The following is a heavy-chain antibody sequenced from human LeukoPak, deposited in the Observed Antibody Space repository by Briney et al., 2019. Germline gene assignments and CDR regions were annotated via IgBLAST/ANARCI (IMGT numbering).Heavy chain of an antibody. Sequence: PGGSLRLSCAASGFTFSSYSMSWVRKAPGKGLEWVSSISGDTNYIYYADSMKGRFTISRDNAKNSLYLRMNSLRAEDTAVYYCAKGPQWFGESLEPPDYWGQGTLVTVSS. CDR1: GFTFSSYS. D-gene: IGHD3-10*01. V-gene: IGHV3-21*01. CDR3: AKGPQWFGESLEPPDY. J-gene: IGHJ4*02. CDR2: ISGDTNYI.